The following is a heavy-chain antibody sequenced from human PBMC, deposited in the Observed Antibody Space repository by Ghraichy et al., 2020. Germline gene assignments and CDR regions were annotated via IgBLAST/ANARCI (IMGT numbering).Heavy chain of an antibody. J-gene: IGHJ4*02. CDR2: INSDGSST. CDR1: RFTFSRFW. V-gene: IGHV3-74*01. CDR3: ARIAADGYNLLDS. Sequence: GGSLRLSCAASRFTFSRFWMDWVRQAPGEGLVWVSRINSDGSSTNYADSVKGRFTISRDNAKTTLYLQMSSLRAEDTAVYYCARIAADGYNLLDSWGQGTLVIVSS. D-gene: IGHD5-24*01.